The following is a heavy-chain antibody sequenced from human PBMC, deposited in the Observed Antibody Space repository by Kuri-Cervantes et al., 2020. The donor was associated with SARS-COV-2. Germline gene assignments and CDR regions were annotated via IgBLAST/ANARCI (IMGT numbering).Heavy chain of an antibody. CDR1: GYTFTSYG. Sequence: ASVKVSCKASGYTFTSYGISWVRQAPGQGLEWMGWISGYNGDTEYAQILQGRVTMTTDTSTSTAYMELRSLTSDDTAVYYCATHDSRGYYYDYWGQGTLVTVSS. D-gene: IGHD3-22*01. J-gene: IGHJ4*02. CDR3: ATHDSRGYYYDY. CDR2: ISGYNGDT. V-gene: IGHV1-18*01.